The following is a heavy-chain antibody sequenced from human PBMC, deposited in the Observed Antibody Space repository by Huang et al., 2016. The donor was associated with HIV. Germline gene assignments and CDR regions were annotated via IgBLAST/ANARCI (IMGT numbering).Heavy chain of an antibody. J-gene: IGHJ4*02. D-gene: IGHD3-10*01. CDR3: ARLPGSITMIRGVITDPY. V-gene: IGHV4-39*02. Sequence: QLQLQESGPGLVKPSETLSLTCTVSGGSISSDNYYWGWLRQPPGKGLEWIGSIYYTGGTYYTPSLKRRVTIPVDTSKNHFSLRMRSVTAADTAVYYCARLPGSITMIRGVITDPYWGQGTLVTVSS. CDR1: GGSISSDNYY. CDR2: IYYTGGT.